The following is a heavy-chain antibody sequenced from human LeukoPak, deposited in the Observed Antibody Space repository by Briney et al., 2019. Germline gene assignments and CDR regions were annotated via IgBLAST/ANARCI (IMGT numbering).Heavy chain of an antibody. CDR2: ISSNGGST. CDR3: ARGGMTPPYNWFDP. V-gene: IGHV3-64*01. CDR1: GFTFSSYA. J-gene: IGHJ5*02. Sequence: GGSLRLSCAASGFTFSSYAMHWVRQAPGKGLEYVSAISSNGGSTYYANSVKGRFTISRDNSKNTLYLQMGSLRAEDMAVYYCARGGMTPPYNWFDPWGQGTLVTVSS.